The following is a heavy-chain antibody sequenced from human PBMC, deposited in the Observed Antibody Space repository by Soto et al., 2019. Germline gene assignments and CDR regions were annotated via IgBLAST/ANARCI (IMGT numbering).Heavy chain of an antibody. CDR1: GGSISSGVYY. Sequence: SETLSLTCTVSGGSISSGVYYWSWIRHHPGKGLEWIGYIYYSGSTYYNPSLKSRVTISVDTSKNQFSLKLSSVTAADTAVYYCARDRGDYDFWSGYQYYGMDVWGQGTTV. J-gene: IGHJ6*02. CDR3: ARDRGDYDFWSGYQYYGMDV. D-gene: IGHD3-3*01. CDR2: IYYSGST. V-gene: IGHV4-31*03.